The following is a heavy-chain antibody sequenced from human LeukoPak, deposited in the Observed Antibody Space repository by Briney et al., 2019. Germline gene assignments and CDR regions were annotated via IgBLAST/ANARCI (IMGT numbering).Heavy chain of an antibody. CDR2: ISSTSSTI. CDR3: ARSRGNDY. V-gene: IGHV3-48*02. CDR1: GFXFTTYT. J-gene: IGHJ4*02. Sequence: GGSLRLSCAASGFXFTTYTINWVRQAPGKGLEWISYISSTSSTIEYADSVKGRFTISRDNAKNSLYLQMNSLRDEDTAVYYCARSRGNDYWGQGTLVTVSS.